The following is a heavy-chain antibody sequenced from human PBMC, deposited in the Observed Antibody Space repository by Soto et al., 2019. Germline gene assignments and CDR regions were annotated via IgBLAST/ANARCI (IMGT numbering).Heavy chain of an antibody. J-gene: IGHJ4*02. D-gene: IGHD4-17*01. V-gene: IGHV3-15*07. CDR2: IKSKTDGGTT. CDR1: GFTFSNAW. CDR3: TTDVLPMTTVTS. Sequence: EVQLVEAGGGLVKPGGSLRLSCAASGFTFSNAWMNWFRRAPGKGLEWVGRIKSKTDGGTTDYAAPVKGRFTSSREGSKNTLYLQVISLTIGDPAVYYCTTDVLPMTTVTSGGQGTLVTVSS.